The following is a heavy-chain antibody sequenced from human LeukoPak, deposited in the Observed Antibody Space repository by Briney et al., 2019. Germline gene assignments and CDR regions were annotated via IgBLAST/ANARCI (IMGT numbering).Heavy chain of an antibody. V-gene: IGHV1-18*01. Sequence: GASVKVSCKAFGYTFTSYGISWVRQAPGQGLEWMGWISAYNGNTNYAQKLQGRVTMTTDTSTSTAYMELRSLRSDDTAVYYCARDLGDLDYYDSSGYPGLTGYWGQGTLVTVSS. CDR2: ISAYNGNT. CDR1: GYTFTSYG. CDR3: ARDLGDLDYYDSSGYPGLTGY. J-gene: IGHJ4*02. D-gene: IGHD3-22*01.